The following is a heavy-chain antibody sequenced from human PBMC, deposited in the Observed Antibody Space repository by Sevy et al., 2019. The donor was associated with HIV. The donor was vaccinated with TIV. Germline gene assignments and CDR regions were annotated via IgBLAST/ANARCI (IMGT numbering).Heavy chain of an antibody. J-gene: IGHJ6*02. CDR1: GYSFTSYW. V-gene: IGHV5-51*01. D-gene: IGHD2-2*02. CDR3: ARGGIVPAARPIYYYYGMDV. CDR2: IYPGDSDT. Sequence: GESLKISCKGSGYSFTSYWIGWVRQMPGKGLEWMGIIYPGDSDTRYSPSFQGQVTISADKSIGTAYLQWSSLKASDTAMYYCARGGIVPAARPIYYYYGMDVWGQGTTVTVSS.